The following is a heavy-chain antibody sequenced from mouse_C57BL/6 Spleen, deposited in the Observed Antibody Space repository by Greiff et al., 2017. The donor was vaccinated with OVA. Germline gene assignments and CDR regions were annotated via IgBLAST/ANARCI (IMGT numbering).Heavy chain of an antibody. CDR3: TRPPFDY. CDR1: GYTFTDYE. Sequence: VQLQESGAELVRPGASVTLSCKASGYTFTDYEMHWVKQTPVHGLEWIGAIDPETGGTAYNQKFKGKAILTADKSSSTAYMELRSLTSEDSAVYYCTRPPFDYWGQGTTLTVSS. CDR2: IDPETGGT. V-gene: IGHV1-15*01. J-gene: IGHJ2*01.